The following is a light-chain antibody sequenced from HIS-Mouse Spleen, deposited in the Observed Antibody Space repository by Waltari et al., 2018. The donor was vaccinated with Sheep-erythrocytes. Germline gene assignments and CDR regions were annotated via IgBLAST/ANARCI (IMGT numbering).Light chain of an antibody. V-gene: IGKV3-11*01. CDR3: QQRSNWYT. CDR1: QSVSSY. Sequence: DIVLTQSPATLSLSPGERATLSCRASQSVSSYLAWYQQKPGPAPRLLIYDASNRATGIPARFSGSGSGTDFTLTISSLEPEDFAVYYCQQRSNWYTFGQGTKLEIK. J-gene: IGKJ2*01. CDR2: DAS.